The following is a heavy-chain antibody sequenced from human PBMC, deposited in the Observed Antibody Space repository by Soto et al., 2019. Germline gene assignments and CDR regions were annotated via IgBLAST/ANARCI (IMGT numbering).Heavy chain of an antibody. CDR2: INSDGSIT. CDR3: TTAPFSFITLPGTSFLIGMDV. CDR1: GFTFSSYW. Sequence: PGGSLRLSCAASGFTFSSYWMHWVRQAPGKGLVWVSRINSDGSITGYADSVKGRFTISRDNAKNTLYLQLNSLKTEDTAVYYCTTAPFSFITLPGTSFLIGMDVWGQGTTVTVS. J-gene: IGHJ6*02. V-gene: IGHV3-74*01. D-gene: IGHD3-10*01.